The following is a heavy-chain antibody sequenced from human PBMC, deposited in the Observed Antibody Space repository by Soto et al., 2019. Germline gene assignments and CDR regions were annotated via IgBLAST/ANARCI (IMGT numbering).Heavy chain of an antibody. J-gene: IGHJ6*02. V-gene: IGHV1-18*01. CDR3: AKNGQPPYYYYGMDV. D-gene: IGHD2-8*01. CDR1: GYTFSRYG. Sequence: QGQLVQSGPEVKKPGASVKVSCKASGYTFSRYGISWVRQAPGQGLEWMGWISGYNGDTKYAQKVQGSVTMTIDPYTYTAYMELRSLTSDDRAIYYCAKNGQPPYYYYGMDVWGQGTTVTVSS. CDR2: ISGYNGDT.